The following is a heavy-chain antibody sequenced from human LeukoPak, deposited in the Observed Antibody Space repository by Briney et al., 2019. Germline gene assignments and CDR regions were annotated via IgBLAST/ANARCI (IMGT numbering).Heavy chain of an antibody. CDR3: ARGGLAGAGYYGMDV. Sequence: GGSLRLSCAASGFTFSSYAMSWVRQAPGKGLEWVSTIGTAGDTYYPGSVKGRFTISRENAKNSLYLQMNSLRAGDTAVYYCARGGLAGAGYYGMDVWGQGTTVTVSS. CDR1: GFTFSSYA. V-gene: IGHV3-13*01. CDR2: IGTAGDT. D-gene: IGHD6-19*01. J-gene: IGHJ6*02.